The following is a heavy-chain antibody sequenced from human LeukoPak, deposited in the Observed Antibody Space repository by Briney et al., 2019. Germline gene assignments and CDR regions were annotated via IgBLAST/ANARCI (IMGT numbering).Heavy chain of an antibody. CDR3: ARAMGYSSGWSGAFDI. D-gene: IGHD6-19*01. Sequence: SVKVSCKASGGTFSSYAISWVRQAPGQGLEWMGRIIPILGIANYAQKFQGRVTITADKSTSTAYMELSSQRSEDTAVYYCARAMGYSSGWSGAFDIWGQGTMVTVSS. CDR1: GGTFSSYA. V-gene: IGHV1-69*04. J-gene: IGHJ3*02. CDR2: IIPILGIA.